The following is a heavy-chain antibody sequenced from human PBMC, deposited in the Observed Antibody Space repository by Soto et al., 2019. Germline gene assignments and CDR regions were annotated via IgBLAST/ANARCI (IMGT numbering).Heavy chain of an antibody. CDR1: GGTFSSYA. J-gene: IGHJ4*01. V-gene: IGHV1-69*13. Sequence: ASVKVSCRASGGTFSSYASSWVRQAPGQGLEWMGGIIPIFGTENYAQKFQGRVTITADESTSTAYMEPSSLSSEDTAVYYCAMEYYYGSGSPCFDYWGPGTLVTV. D-gene: IGHD3-10*01. CDR2: IIPIFGTE. CDR3: AMEYYYGSGSPCFDY.